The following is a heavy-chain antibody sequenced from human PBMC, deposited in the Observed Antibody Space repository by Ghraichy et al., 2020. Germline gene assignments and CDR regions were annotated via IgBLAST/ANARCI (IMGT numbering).Heavy chain of an antibody. CDR2: IYYSGST. D-gene: IGHD6-19*01. J-gene: IGHJ4*02. CDR1: GGSISSYY. CDR3: ATTLPGIAVAGFDY. Sequence: SETLSLTCTVSGGSISSYYWSWIRQPPGKGLEWIGYIYYSGSTNYNPSLKSRVTISVDTSKNQFSLKLSSVTAADTAVYYCATTLPGIAVAGFDYWGQGTLVTVSS. V-gene: IGHV4-59*01.